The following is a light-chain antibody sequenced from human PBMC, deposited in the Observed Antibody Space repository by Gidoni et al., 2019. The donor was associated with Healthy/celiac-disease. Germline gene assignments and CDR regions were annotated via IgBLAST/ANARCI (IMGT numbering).Light chain of an antibody. J-gene: IGKJ2*01. CDR3: QQYNSYPYT. CDR2: KAS. V-gene: IGKV1-5*03. CDR1: QSISIW. Sequence: DIQMTQSPSTLSASVEDRATITCRASQSISIWLAWYQQKPGKAPKLVIYKASSLESGVPSKFSGSGSGTAFTLTISSLQPDDFATYYCQQYNSYPYTFXXXTKLEIK.